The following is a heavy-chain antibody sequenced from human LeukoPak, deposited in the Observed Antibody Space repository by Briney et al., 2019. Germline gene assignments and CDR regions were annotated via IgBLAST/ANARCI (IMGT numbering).Heavy chain of an antibody. CDR2: MPYDGNNK. J-gene: IGHJ4*02. CDR1: GFTFSSHG. CDR3: AKGSGYGLGTAMPQD. V-gene: IGHV3-30*02. D-gene: IGHD5-18*01. Sequence: PGGSLRLSCAASGFTFSSHGMHWVRQAPGKGLEWVAFMPYDGNNKYYTDSVKGRFTISRDNAKNSLYLQMNSLRAEDLALYYCAKGSGYGLGTAMPQDWGQGTLVTVSS.